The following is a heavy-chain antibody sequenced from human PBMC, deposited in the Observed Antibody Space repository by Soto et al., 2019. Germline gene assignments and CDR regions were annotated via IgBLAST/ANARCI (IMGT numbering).Heavy chain of an antibody. Sequence: GGSLRLSCAASGFTFSGSAMHWVRQASGKGLEWVVRIRSKANSYATAYAASVNGRFTISRDDSKNTAYLQMNSLKTEDTAVYYCTSLYSNYDAFDIWGQGTMVTVSS. J-gene: IGHJ3*02. CDR1: GFTFSGSA. CDR3: TSLYSNYDAFDI. V-gene: IGHV3-73*01. D-gene: IGHD4-4*01. CDR2: IRSKANSYAT.